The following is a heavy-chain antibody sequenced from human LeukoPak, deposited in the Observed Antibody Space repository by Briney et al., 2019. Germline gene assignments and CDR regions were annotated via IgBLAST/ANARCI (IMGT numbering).Heavy chain of an antibody. CDR1: GGSLSGYY. CDR3: ARGPLRGWFDP. D-gene: IGHD5-12*01. J-gene: IGHJ5*02. Sequence: SETLSLTCAVYGGSLSGYYWTWIRQPPGKGLEWIGEINHSGSTNYNPSLKSRVTISVDTSKSQFSLDLSSVTAADTAVYYCARGPLRGWFDPWGQGTLVTVSS. V-gene: IGHV4-34*01. CDR2: INHSGST.